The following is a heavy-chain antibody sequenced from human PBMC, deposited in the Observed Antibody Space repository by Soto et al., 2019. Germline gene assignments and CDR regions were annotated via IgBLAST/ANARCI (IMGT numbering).Heavy chain of an antibody. V-gene: IGHV3-30-3*01. Sequence: GGSLRLSCAASGFTFSSYAMHWVRQAPGKGLEWVAVISYDGSNKYYADSVKGRFTISRDNSKNTLYLQMNSLRAEDTAVYYCARGGDFPWAYWGQGTLVTVSS. CDR1: GFTFSSYA. CDR2: ISYDGSNK. J-gene: IGHJ4*02. D-gene: IGHD3-3*01. CDR3: ARGGDFPWAY.